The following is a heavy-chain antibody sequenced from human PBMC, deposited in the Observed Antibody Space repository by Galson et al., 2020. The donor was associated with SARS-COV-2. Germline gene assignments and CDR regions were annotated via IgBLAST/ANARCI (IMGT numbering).Heavy chain of an antibody. V-gene: IGHV4-34*01. J-gene: IGHJ4*02. Sequence: ETLSLTCGVYGESLSAYYWSWIRQPPEKGLEWIGEINHSGSRNYNPSLRSRVTMSVDTSKNQFSLRLNSVTAADTAVYYCAILEAPMVDYWGQGSLVTVSS. CDR2: INHSGSR. CDR1: GESLSAYY. D-gene: IGHD3-10*01. CDR3: AILEAPMVDY.